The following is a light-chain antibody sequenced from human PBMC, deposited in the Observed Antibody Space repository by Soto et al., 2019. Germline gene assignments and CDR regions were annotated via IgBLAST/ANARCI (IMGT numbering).Light chain of an antibody. J-gene: IGKJ1*01. CDR3: QQYNNWPGWA. Sequence: EIVMTQSPVTLSVSPGERVTLSCRASQSVSSNLAWYQQKPGQAPRLLIYDASTRATGIPARFAGSGSGTEFTLTISSLQAEDFAVYYCQQYNNWPGWAFVQGTKV. CDR2: DAS. V-gene: IGKV3-15*01. CDR1: QSVSSN.